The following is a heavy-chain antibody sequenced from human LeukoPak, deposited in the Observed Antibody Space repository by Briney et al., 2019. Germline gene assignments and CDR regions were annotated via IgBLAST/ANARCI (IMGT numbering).Heavy chain of an antibody. CDR3: ARDRYYYDSSGIRWFDS. V-gene: IGHV4-59*01. J-gene: IGHJ5*01. CDR1: GVSISSYY. Sequence: PSETLSLTCTVSGVSISSYYWTWIRQPPGKGLEWIGYIYHSGSTNYNPSLKSRVTISVDTSKNQFSLKLSSVTAADTAVYYCARDRYYYDSSGIRWFDSWGQGTLVTVSS. D-gene: IGHD3-22*01. CDR2: IYHSGST.